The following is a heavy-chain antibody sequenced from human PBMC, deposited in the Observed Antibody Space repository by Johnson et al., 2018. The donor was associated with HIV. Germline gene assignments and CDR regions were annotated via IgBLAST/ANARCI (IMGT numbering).Heavy chain of an antibody. D-gene: IGHD3-10*01. V-gene: IGHV3-7*01. CDR3: ARDPNSHWYGSESYSGITDM. CDR2: INQDGSRK. J-gene: IGHJ3*02. CDR1: GFIFSNYW. Sequence: VHLVECGGGLVQPGGSLRLSCAASGFIFSNYWMTWVRQAPGKGLEWVANINQDGSRKHYAGSVEGRFTISRDNGRDSLYLQMGSLTGEDTAVYYCARDPNSHWYGSESYSGITDMGGQGTKVTVSS.